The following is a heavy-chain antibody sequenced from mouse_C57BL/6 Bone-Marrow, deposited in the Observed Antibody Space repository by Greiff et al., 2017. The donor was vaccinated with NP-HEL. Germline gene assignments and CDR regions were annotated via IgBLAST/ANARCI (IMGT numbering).Heavy chain of an antibody. V-gene: IGHV1-82*01. CDR1: GYAFSSSW. CDR2: IYPGDGDT. CDR3: APITTVVFDY. D-gene: IGHD1-1*01. J-gene: IGHJ2*01. Sequence: VQLVESGPELVKPGASVKISCKASGYAFSSSWMNWVKQRPGKGLEWIGRIYPGDGDTNYNGKFKGKATLTADKSSSTAYMQLSSLTSEDSAVYFCAPITTVVFDYWGQGTTLTVSS.